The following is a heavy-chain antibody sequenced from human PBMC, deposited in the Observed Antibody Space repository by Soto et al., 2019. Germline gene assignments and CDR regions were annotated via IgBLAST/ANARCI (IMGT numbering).Heavy chain of an antibody. V-gene: IGHV3-23*01. CDR2: ISGSGIST. Sequence: DVQLLESGGGLVQPGGSLRLSCAASGFTFRSYAMSWVRQAPGKGLEWVSGISGSGISTHYADSVKGRFTVSRDNSKNTLYLQMISLRAEDTAVYNCAKAPVGPDWYFDLWGRGTLVTVSS. J-gene: IGHJ2*01. CDR3: AKAPVGPDWYFDL. CDR1: GFTFRSYA.